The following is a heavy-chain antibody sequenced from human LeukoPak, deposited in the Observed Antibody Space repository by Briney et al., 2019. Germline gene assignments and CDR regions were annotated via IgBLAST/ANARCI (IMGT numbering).Heavy chain of an antibody. CDR3: ARSLYLGHFDY. Sequence: SETLSLTCTVSGGSISSSSYYWGWIRQPPGKGLEWIGTIYYSGTAYYSPSLKSRVTISVDTSMNQFSLRLSSVTAADTAVYYCARSLYLGHFDYWGQGTLVTVSS. J-gene: IGHJ4*02. CDR1: GGSISSSSYY. V-gene: IGHV4-39*01. D-gene: IGHD3-16*01. CDR2: IYYSGTA.